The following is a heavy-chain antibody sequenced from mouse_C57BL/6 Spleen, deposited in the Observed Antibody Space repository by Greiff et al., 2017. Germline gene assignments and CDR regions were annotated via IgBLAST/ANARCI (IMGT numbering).Heavy chain of an antibody. D-gene: IGHD1-1*02. CDR1: GYTFTDYY. CDR2: INPYNGGT. J-gene: IGHJ4*01. V-gene: IGHV1-19*01. CDR3: ARYGDYYAMDY. Sequence: SGPVLVKPGASVKMSCKASGYTFTDYYMNWVKQSHGKSLEWIGVINPYNGGTSYNQKFKGKATLTVDKSSSTAYMELNSLTSEDSAVYYCARYGDYYAMDYWGQGTSVTVSS.